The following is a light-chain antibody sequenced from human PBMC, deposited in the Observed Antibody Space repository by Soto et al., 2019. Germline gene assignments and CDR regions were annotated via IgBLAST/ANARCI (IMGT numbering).Light chain of an antibody. CDR3: QHSYSTPPIT. Sequence: DIQMTQSPSSLSASVGDRVTITCRASQSISSYLNWYQQKPGKAPKLLIYAASSLQSGVPSRFSGSGSGTDFTLTISSLQHEDFATYYCQHSYSTPPITFGQGTRLEIK. V-gene: IGKV1-39*01. CDR2: AAS. J-gene: IGKJ5*01. CDR1: QSISSY.